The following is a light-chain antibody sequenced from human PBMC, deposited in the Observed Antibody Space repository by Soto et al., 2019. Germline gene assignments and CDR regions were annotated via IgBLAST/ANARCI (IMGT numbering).Light chain of an antibody. J-gene: IGKJ1*01. CDR2: KAS. CDR3: QQFYRYPWT. V-gene: IGKV1-5*03. Sequence: IQMTQSPSTLSASVGDRVTITCRASQSVDNCLAWYQQKPGKAPHLLIYKASSLETGVPSRFSGSGSVTEFTLTISSLQPDDFATYYCQQFYRYPWTFGQGTKVEIK. CDR1: QSVDNC.